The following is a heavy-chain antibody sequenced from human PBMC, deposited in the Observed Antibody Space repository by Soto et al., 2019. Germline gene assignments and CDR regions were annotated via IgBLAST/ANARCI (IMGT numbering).Heavy chain of an antibody. CDR2: IYHSGTT. CDR1: GVSISGSTYY. CDR3: AGQQPYSTQPGCFDP. V-gene: IGHV4-39*01. J-gene: IGHJ5*02. D-gene: IGHD2-15*01. Sequence: QLQLQESGPGLVKPSETLSLICTVSGVSISGSTYYWTWIRQPPGKGLEWVGNIYHSGTTYYNLSLKSRVTILVDNSKNPFSLKLTSVTAADTAVYYCAGQQPYSTQPGCFDPWGQGTLVTVSS.